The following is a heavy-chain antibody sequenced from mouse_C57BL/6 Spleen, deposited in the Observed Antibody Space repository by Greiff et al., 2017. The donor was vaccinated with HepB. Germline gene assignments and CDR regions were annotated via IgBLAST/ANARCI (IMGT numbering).Heavy chain of an antibody. CDR2: ILPGSGST. D-gene: IGHD1-1*01. Sequence: QVQLKESGAELMKPGASVKLSCKATGYTFTGYWIEWVKQRPGHGLEWIGEILPGSGSTNYNEKFKGKVTFTADTAYNTAYMQLSSLTTEDSAMYYCARTLLYYGSSFDAMDYWGQGTSVTVSS. CDR3: ARTLLYYGSSFDAMDY. J-gene: IGHJ4*01. CDR1: GYTFTGYW. V-gene: IGHV1-9*01.